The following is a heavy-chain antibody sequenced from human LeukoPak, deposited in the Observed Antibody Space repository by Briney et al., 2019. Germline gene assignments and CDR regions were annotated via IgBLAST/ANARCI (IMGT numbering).Heavy chain of an antibody. J-gene: IGHJ3*02. Sequence: KPSETLSLTCTVSGGSISSYYWSWIRQPAGKRLEWLGRIYTSGSTNYNPSLKSRVTMSVDTSKNQFSLKLSSVTAADTAVYYCARHLYDPDAFDIWGQGTMVTVSS. V-gene: IGHV4-4*07. D-gene: IGHD2/OR15-2a*01. CDR1: GGSISSYY. CDR3: ARHLYDPDAFDI. CDR2: IYTSGST.